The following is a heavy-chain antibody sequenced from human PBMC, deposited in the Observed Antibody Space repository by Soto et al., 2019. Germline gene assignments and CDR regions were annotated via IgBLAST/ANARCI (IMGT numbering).Heavy chain of an antibody. CDR1: GGSISSGGYY. CDR3: ARVVPAAPGVDY. Sequence: SETLSLTCTVSGGSISSGGYYWSWIRQPPGKGLEWIGYIYYSGSTYYNPSLKSRVTISVDTSKNQFSLKLSSVTAADTAVYYCARVVPAAPGVDYWGQGTLVTVSS. V-gene: IGHV4-30-4*01. D-gene: IGHD2-2*01. CDR2: IYYSGST. J-gene: IGHJ4*02.